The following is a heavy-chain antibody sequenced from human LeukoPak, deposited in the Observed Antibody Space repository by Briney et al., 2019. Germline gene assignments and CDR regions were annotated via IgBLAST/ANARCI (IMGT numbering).Heavy chain of an antibody. CDR1: GFTLSDYY. V-gene: IGHV3-11*04. D-gene: IGHD2-21*02. CDR3: AREAYCGSDCYSFYFDH. J-gene: IGHJ4*02. CDR2: ITSSGTT. Sequence: GGSLRLSCAASGFTLSDYYMTWIRQAPGKGLEWISYITSSGTTYYVDSVKGRFTISRDNAKTSLYLQMNSLRVEDTALYYCAREAYCGSDCYSFYFDHCGQGTLVTVSS.